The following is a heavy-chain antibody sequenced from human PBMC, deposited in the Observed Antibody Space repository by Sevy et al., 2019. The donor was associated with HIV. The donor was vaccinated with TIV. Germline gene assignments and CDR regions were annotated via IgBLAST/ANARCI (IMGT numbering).Heavy chain of an antibody. V-gene: IGHV1-69*13. CDR1: GDTFRKYV. CDR3: ARDMTCGGDCYYFDN. J-gene: IGHJ4*02. Sequence: ASVKVSCKASGDTFRKYVISWVRQAPGQGLEWMGGIIPVYGTTNYAQKFQARVTFTADASTSTVYMELSRLRSEDTAVYYSARDMTCGGDCYYFDNWRQGTLVTVSS. CDR2: IIPVYGTT. D-gene: IGHD2-21*02.